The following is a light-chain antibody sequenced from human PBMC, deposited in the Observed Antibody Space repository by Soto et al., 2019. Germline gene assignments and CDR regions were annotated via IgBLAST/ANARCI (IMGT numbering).Light chain of an antibody. V-gene: IGLV3-1*01. CDR3: QAWDSSTYVG. CDR1: KLGDKY. Sequence: SYELTQPPSVSVSPGQTVSITCSGDKLGDKYACWYQQKPGQSPALVIYQDNRRPSGIPERFSGSNSGNTATLTISGTQAKDEAEYYCQAWDSSTYVGFGGGTKLTVL. J-gene: IGLJ2*01. CDR2: QDN.